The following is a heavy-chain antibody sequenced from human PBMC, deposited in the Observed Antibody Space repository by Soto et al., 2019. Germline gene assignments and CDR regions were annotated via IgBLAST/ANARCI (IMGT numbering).Heavy chain of an antibody. D-gene: IGHD6-25*01. V-gene: IGHV1-18*01. J-gene: IGHJ4*02. CDR3: ARDLAGRIDY. CDR1: GYTFTNFG. Sequence: ASVKVSCKTSGYTFTNFGLSWVRQAPGQGLEWMGWISAYNGNTNYAQNFQGRVTMTTDTSTSTAYMELRSLRSDDTAVYYCARDLAGRIDYWGQGTLVTVSS. CDR2: ISAYNGNT.